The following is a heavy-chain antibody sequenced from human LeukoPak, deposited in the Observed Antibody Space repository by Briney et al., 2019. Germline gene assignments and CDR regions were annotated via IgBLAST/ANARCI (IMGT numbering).Heavy chain of an antibody. Sequence: PGRSLRLSCAVSGFTFSSYGMHWVRQAPGKGLEWVAVIWDDASNKYYADSVKGRFTISRDNSKNTLYLQMNSLRAEDTAVYYCARAEVPAAIKSGAFDIWGQGTMVTVSS. J-gene: IGHJ3*02. CDR1: GFTFSSYG. CDR2: IWDDASNK. CDR3: ARAEVPAAIKSGAFDI. D-gene: IGHD2-2*01. V-gene: IGHV3-33*01.